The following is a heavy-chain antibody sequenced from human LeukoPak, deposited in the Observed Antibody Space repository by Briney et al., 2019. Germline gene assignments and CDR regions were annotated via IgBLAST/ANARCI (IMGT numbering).Heavy chain of an antibody. CDR3: ARGAGVVVIHAFAI. Sequence: PGGSLRLSCAASGFTVSSNYMGWVRQAPGKGLEWVSVIYGGGSTYYADSVKGRFTISRDSSKNTLYLQMNRLRAEDTAIYYSARGAGVVVIHAFAIWSQGTMVTVSS. D-gene: IGHD3-22*01. CDR1: GFTVSSNY. CDR2: IYGGGST. V-gene: IGHV3-53*01. J-gene: IGHJ3*02.